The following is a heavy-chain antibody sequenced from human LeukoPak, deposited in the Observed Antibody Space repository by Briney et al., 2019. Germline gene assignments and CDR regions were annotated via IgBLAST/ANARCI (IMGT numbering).Heavy chain of an antibody. CDR1: GYTFTSYA. CDR3: ARVNYDSSGYYYFFDY. Sequence: ASVKVSCKASGYTFTSYAMNWVRQAPGQGLEWMGWINTNTRNPTYAQGFTGRFVFSLDTSVSTAYLQISSLKAEDTAVYYCARVNYDSSGYYYFFDYWGQGTLVTVSS. V-gene: IGHV7-4-1*02. D-gene: IGHD3-22*01. J-gene: IGHJ4*02. CDR2: INTNTRNP.